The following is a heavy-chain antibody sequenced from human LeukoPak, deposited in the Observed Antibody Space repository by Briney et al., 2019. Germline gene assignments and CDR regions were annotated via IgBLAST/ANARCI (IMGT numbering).Heavy chain of an antibody. D-gene: IGHD6-19*01. Sequence: GASVKVSCKASGYTFTSYYMHWVRQAPGQGLEWMGIINPSGGSTSYAQKFQGRVTMTRDTSTSTVYMELSSLRSEDTAVYYCARATSIAVDLPAEYFQHWGQGTLVTVSS. CDR2: INPSGGST. CDR3: ARATSIAVDLPAEYFQH. CDR1: GYTFTSYY. V-gene: IGHV1-46*01. J-gene: IGHJ1*01.